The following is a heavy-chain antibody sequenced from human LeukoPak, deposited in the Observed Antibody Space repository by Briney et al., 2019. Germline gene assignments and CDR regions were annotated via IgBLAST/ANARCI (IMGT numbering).Heavy chain of an antibody. CDR3: TRGSSGRRDN. J-gene: IGHJ4*02. CDR1: GYTFTSCD. D-gene: IGHD6-19*01. V-gene: IGHV1-8*01. Sequence: ASVKVSCKASGYTFTSCDINWVRQATGQGLEWMGWMNPNSGNTGYGQSFQGRITMTRDISIGTAYMELSNLKSEDTAIYYCTRGSSGRRDNWGQGTLVTVSA. CDR2: MNPNSGNT.